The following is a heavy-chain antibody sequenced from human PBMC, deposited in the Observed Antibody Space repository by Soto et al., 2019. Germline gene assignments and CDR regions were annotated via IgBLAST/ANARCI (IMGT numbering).Heavy chain of an antibody. D-gene: IGHD3-16*02. CDR3: ARVVGYDYIWGSYRYSGPVDY. J-gene: IGHJ4*02. CDR1: GYTFTSYG. Sequence: ASVKVSCKASGYTFTSYGISRVRQAPGQGLEWMGWISAYNGNTNYAQKLQGRVTMTTDTSTSTAYMELRSLRSDDTAVYYCARVVGYDYIWGSYRYSGPVDYWGQGTLVTVSS. V-gene: IGHV1-18*01. CDR2: ISAYNGNT.